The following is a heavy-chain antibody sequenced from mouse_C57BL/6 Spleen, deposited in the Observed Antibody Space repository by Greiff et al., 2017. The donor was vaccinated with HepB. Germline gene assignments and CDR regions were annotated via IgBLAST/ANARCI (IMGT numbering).Heavy chain of an antibody. CDR2: IWSGGST. CDR3: ARYDYDGGYYAMDY. V-gene: IGHV2-2*01. CDR1: GFSLTSYG. J-gene: IGHJ4*01. D-gene: IGHD2-4*01. Sequence: VKLVESGPGLVQPSQSLSITCTVSGFSLTSYGVHWVRQSPGKGLEWLGVIWSGGSTDYNAAFISRLSISKDNSKSQVFFKMNSLQADDTAIYYCARYDYDGGYYAMDYWGQGTSVTVSS.